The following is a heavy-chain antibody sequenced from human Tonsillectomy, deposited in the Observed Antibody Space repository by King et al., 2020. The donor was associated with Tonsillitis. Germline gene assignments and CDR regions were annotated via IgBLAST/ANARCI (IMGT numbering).Heavy chain of an antibody. V-gene: IGHV4-61*02. Sequence: PLQESGPGLVKPSQTLSLTCTVSGGSISSGSYYWSWIRQPAGKGLEWIGRIYTSGSTNYNPSLKSRVTISVDTSKNQFSLKLSSVTAADTAVYYCARSTAYSGFDIWGQGTMVTVSS. CDR1: GGSISSGSYY. J-gene: IGHJ3*02. CDR2: IYTSGST. CDR3: ARSTAYSGFDI. D-gene: IGHD1-26*01.